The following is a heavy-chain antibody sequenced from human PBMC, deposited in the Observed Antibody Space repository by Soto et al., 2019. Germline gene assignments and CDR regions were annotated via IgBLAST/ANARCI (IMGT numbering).Heavy chain of an antibody. Sequence: ASVKVSCKASGYTFTSYGISWVRQAPGQGLEWMGWISAYNGNTNYAQKLQGRVTMTTDTSTSTAYMELRSLRSDDTAVYYCAREGLAYCGGDCYPGWFDPCGQGTLVTVSS. D-gene: IGHD2-21*02. J-gene: IGHJ5*02. CDR1: GYTFTSYG. CDR2: ISAYNGNT. CDR3: AREGLAYCGGDCYPGWFDP. V-gene: IGHV1-18*01.